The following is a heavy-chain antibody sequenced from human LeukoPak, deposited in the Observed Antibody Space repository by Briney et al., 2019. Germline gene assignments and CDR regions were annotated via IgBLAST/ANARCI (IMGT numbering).Heavy chain of an antibody. CDR1: GGSISSYY. V-gene: IGHV4-59*12. CDR2: IYYSGSA. J-gene: IGHJ3*02. Sequence: PSETLSLTCTVSGGSISSYYWSWIRQPPGKGLEWIGDIYYSGSANYNPSLKSRVTISVDTSKNQFSLKLSSVTAADTAVYYCARVHRLVPGPFHIWGQGTMVIVSS. CDR3: ARVHRLVPGPFHI. D-gene: IGHD6-6*01.